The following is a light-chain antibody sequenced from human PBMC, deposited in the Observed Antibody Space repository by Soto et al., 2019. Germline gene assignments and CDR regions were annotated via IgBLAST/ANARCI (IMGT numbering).Light chain of an antibody. CDR3: QQYGSSPYT. CDR1: QSVGNSY. V-gene: IGKV3-20*01. J-gene: IGKJ2*01. CDR2: GAS. Sequence: EIVLTQSPGTLSLSPGERATLSCRASQSVGNSYLAWYQQKPGQAPRLLICGASSRATGIPDRFTGSGSGTDFTLTISELEPEDFAVYYCQQYGSSPYTFGQGTK.